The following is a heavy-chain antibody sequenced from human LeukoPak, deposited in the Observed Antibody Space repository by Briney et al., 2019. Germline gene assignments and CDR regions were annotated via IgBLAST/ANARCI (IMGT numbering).Heavy chain of an antibody. J-gene: IGHJ4*02. Sequence: GESLKISCKGSGYSFTSYWISWVRQMPGKGLEWMGRIDPSGSYTNYSPSFQGHVTISADKSISTAYLQWSSLKASDTAMYYCARLNSNSIAVADWGFDYWGQGTLVTVSS. CDR1: GYSFTSYW. CDR3: ARLNSNSIAVADWGFDY. D-gene: IGHD6-19*01. CDR2: IDPSGSYT. V-gene: IGHV5-10-1*01.